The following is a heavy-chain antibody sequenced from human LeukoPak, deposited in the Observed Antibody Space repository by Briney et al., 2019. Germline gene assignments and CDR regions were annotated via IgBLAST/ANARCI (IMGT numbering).Heavy chain of an antibody. CDR3: AREVYYYYDSSGYFDY. D-gene: IGHD3-22*01. CDR1: GGSFSGYY. V-gene: IGHV4-34*01. Sequence: SSETLSLTCAVYGGSFSGYYWSWIRQPPGKGLEWIGEINHSGSTNYNPSHKSRVTISVDTSKNQFSLKLSSVTAADTAVYYCAREVYYYYDSSGYFDYWGQGTLVTVSS. CDR2: INHSGST. J-gene: IGHJ4*02.